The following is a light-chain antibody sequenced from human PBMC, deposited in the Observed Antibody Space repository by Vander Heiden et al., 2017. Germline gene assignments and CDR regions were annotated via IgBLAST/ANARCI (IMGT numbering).Light chain of an antibody. CDR1: SSNIGAGYD. CDR2: GNS. V-gene: IGLV1-40*01. J-gene: IGLJ3*02. CDR3: QSYNSSHWV. Sequence: QSVLTQPPSVSGAPGQRVPISCTGSSSNIGAGYDVHCYQQLPGTALILCSYGNSNRPSGVPDRFSGSKSATSASLAITGLQAEDDSYYYSQSYNSSHWVFGGGTKLTVL.